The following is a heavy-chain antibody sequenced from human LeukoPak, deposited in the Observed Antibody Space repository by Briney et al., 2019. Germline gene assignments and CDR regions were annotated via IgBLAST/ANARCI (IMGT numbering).Heavy chain of an antibody. D-gene: IGHD2-15*01. V-gene: IGHV1-2*02. J-gene: IGHJ6*02. Sequence: GASVKVSCKASGYTFTGYYMHWVRQAPGQGLEWMGWINPNSGGTNYAQKFQGRVTMTRDTSISTAYMELSRLRSDDTAVYYCARDLVADYYYYGMDVWGQRTTVTVSS. CDR3: ARDLVADYYYYGMDV. CDR2: INPNSGGT. CDR1: GYTFTGYY.